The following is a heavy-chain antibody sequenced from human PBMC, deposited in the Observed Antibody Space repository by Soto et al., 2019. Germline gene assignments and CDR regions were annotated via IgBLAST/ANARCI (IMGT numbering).Heavy chain of an antibody. CDR2: NTGSGGST. J-gene: IGHJ4*02. Sequence: EVQLLESGGGLVQPGGSLRLSCAASGFSFSSYAMSWVRQAPGKGLEWVSVNTGSGGSTYYADSVKGRFTISRDDSKDTLDLQLNSLRAEDTAIYYCAKILGGTTVPSHWGQGTLVTVSS. CDR1: GFSFSSYA. V-gene: IGHV3-23*01. CDR3: AKILGGTTVPSH. D-gene: IGHD4-17*01.